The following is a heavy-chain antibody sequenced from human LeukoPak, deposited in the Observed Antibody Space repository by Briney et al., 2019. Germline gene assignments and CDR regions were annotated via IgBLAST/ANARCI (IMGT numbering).Heavy chain of an antibody. V-gene: IGHV3-48*03. CDR2: ISSSGSTI. Sequence: GESLKISCAASGFTFSSYEMNWVRQAPGKGLEWVSYISSSGSTIYYADSVKGRFTISRDNAKNSLYLQMNSLRAEVTAVYYCARDCGGGSCYGPYDAFDIWGQGTMVTVSS. D-gene: IGHD2-15*01. CDR3: ARDCGGGSCYGPYDAFDI. CDR1: GFTFSSYE. J-gene: IGHJ3*02.